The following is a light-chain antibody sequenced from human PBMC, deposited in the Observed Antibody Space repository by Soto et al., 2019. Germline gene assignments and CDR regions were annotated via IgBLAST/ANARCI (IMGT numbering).Light chain of an antibody. V-gene: IGLV2-14*01. CDR3: SSYRSGATLSYV. CDR1: SSDVGGYNF. CDR2: EVS. J-gene: IGLJ1*01. Sequence: QSALTQPASVSGSPGQSITISCTGTSSDVGGYNFVSWYQQHPGKAPKLLIYEVSNRPSGVSHRFSGSKSGNTASLTISGLQAEDESDYYCSSYRSGATLSYVFGTGTKLTVL.